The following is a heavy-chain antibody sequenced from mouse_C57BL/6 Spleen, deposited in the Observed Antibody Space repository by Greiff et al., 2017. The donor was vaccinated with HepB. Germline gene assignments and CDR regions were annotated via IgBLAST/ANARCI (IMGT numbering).Heavy chain of an antibody. D-gene: IGHD1-1*01. CDR2: ISSGSSTI. CDR1: GFTFSDYG. Sequence: EVKLQESGGGLVKPGGSLKLSCAASGFTFSDYGMHWVRQAPEKGLEWVAYISSGSSTIYYADTVKGRFTNSRDNAKNTLFLQMTSLRSEDTAMYYCARRGDYGSSYYYAMDDWGQGTSVTVSS. V-gene: IGHV5-17*01. CDR3: ARRGDYGSSYYYAMDD. J-gene: IGHJ4*01.